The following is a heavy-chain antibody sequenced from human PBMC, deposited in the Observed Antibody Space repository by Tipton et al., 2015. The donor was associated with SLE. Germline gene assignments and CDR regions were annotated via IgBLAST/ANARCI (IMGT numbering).Heavy chain of an antibody. CDR3: VREVVPGYYFDN. J-gene: IGHJ4*02. V-gene: IGHV3-53*04. Sequence: SLRLSCAASGFTVSSHYMNWVRQAPGKGLEWVSVIYVAGTTWYADSVKGRFTVSRHNSKNTLYLQMDSLRPEDTAVYYCVREVVPGYYFDNWGQGTLVTVSS. CDR2: IYVAGTT. CDR1: GFTVSSHY. D-gene: IGHD2-15*01.